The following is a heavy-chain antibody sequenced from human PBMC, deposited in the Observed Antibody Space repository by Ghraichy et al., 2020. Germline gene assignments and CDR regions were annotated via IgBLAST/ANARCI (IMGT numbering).Heavy chain of an antibody. D-gene: IGHD1-26*01. V-gene: IGHV5-51*01. Sequence: GESPNISCQGSGYSFTNYWIGWVRQMPGKGLEWMGIIYPGDSDTRYSPSFEGQVSISADKSINTAYLQWSSLKASDTAKYYCARNLSIVDGTSGFYYYGMDVWGQGTTVTVSS. CDR3: ARNLSIVDGTSGFYYYGMDV. CDR2: IYPGDSDT. J-gene: IGHJ6*02. CDR1: GYSFTNYW.